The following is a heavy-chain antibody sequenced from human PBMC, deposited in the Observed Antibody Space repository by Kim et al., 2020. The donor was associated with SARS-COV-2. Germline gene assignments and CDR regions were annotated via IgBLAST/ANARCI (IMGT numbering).Heavy chain of an antibody. CDR3: ARGAYYDILTGYYDY. J-gene: IGHJ4*02. D-gene: IGHD3-9*01. Sequence: KFQGRVTITADESTSTAYMELSSLRSEDTAVYYCARGAYYDILTGYYDYWGQGTLVTVSS. V-gene: IGHV1-69*01.